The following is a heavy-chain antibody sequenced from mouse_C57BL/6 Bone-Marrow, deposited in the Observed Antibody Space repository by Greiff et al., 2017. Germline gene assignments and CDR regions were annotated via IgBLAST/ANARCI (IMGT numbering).Heavy chain of an antibody. J-gene: IGHJ3*01. CDR1: GFTFSSYA. CDR2: ISAGGSYT. Sequence: EVKLMESGGGLVKPGGSLKLSCAASGFTFSSYAMSWVRQTPEKRLEWVATISAGGSYTYYPDNVKGRFTISRDNAKNNLYLQMSHLESEDTAMYYCAIGGWRFFAYWGQGTLVTVSA. V-gene: IGHV5-4*03. CDR3: AIGGWRFFAY. D-gene: IGHD1-1*02.